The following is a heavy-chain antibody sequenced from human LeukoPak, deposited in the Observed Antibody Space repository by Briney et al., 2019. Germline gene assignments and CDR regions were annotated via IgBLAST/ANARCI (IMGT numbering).Heavy chain of an antibody. CDR3: ARASWGCSSTSCYTGYFQH. CDR1: GGSMSSYY. D-gene: IGHD2-2*02. CDR2: IYYSGST. V-gene: IGHV4-59*01. J-gene: IGHJ1*01. Sequence: SETLSLTCTVSGGSMSSYYWTWIRQPPGKGLECLGYIYYSGSTNYNPSLKSRVTISVDTSKNQFSLKLSSVTAADTAVYYCARASWGCSSTSCYTGYFQHWGQGTLVTVSS.